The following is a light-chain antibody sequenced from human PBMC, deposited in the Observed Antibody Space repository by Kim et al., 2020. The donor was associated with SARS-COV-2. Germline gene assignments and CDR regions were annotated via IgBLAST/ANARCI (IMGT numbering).Light chain of an antibody. CDR2: DGS. V-gene: IGKV1-33*01. J-gene: IGKJ4*01. Sequence: ASVGDRVTISCQASQDISNHLKWYQQKPGKAPKLLIYDGSSLEAGVPSRFSGSGSGTDFTFSIRSLQPEDIATYYCQQYDNFPRTFGGGTKVDIK. CDR3: QQYDNFPRT. CDR1: QDISNH.